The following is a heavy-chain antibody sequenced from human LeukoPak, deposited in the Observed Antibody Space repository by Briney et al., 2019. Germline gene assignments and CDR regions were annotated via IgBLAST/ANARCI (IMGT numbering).Heavy chain of an antibody. J-gene: IGHJ4*02. D-gene: IGHD3-16*02. CDR2: IYYSGST. CDR3: ARGRDYDYVWGSYRYKGYVDY. CDR1: GGSISSSSYY. V-gene: IGHV4-39*07. Sequence: SETLSLTCTVSGGSISSSSYYWGRIRQPPGKGLEWIGSIYYSGSTYYNPSLKSRVTISVDTSKNQFSLKLSSVTAADTAVYYCARGRDYDYVWGSYRYKGYVDYWGQGTLVTVSS.